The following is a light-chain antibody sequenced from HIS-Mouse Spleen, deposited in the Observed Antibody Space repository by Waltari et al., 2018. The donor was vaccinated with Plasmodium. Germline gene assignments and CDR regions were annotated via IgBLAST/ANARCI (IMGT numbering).Light chain of an antibody. CDR1: ALPKQY. Sequence: SYELTQPPPVSVSPGQTARITCPGDALPKQYAYWYKQKPGQAPVLVIYKDSERPSGIPERFSGSSSGTTVTLTISGVQAEDEADYYCQSADSSGTYVFGTGTKVTVL. CDR2: KDS. CDR3: QSADSSGTYV. J-gene: IGLJ1*01. V-gene: IGLV3-25*03.